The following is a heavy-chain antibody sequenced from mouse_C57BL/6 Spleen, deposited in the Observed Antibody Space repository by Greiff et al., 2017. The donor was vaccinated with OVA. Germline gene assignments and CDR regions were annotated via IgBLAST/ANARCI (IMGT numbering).Heavy chain of an antibody. CDR1: GYTFTDYE. CDR3: TGGLGGYYSAY. CDR2: IDPETGGT. J-gene: IGHJ3*01. Sequence: VQLQESGAELVRPGASVTLSCKASGYTFTDYEMHWVKQTPVHGLEWIGAIDPETGGTAYNQKFKGKATLTADKSSSTAYMELRSLTSEDSAVYYYTGGLGGYYSAYWGQGTLVTVSA. V-gene: IGHV1-15*01. D-gene: IGHD2-3*01.